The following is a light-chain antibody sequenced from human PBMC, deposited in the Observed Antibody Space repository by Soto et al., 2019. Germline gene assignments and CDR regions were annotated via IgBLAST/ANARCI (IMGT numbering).Light chain of an antibody. CDR2: AAS. J-gene: IGKJ4*01. Sequence: AIRMTQPPSSLSASTGDTVTTPCRASQGISSYLACYQQKPGKAPKLLIYAASTLQSGVPSRFSGSGSGTDFTLTISCLQSEDFATYYCQQYYSYPALTFGGGTKVDIK. CDR3: QQYYSYPALT. V-gene: IGKV1-8*01. CDR1: QGISSY.